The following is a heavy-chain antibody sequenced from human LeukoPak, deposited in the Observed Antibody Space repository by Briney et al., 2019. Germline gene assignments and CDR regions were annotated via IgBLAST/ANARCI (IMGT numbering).Heavy chain of an antibody. J-gene: IGHJ4*02. Sequence: SETLSLTCIVSGGSMSSYYWSWIRQPPGKGLEWIGNIHLSGGTNYNPSLKSRVTISVDTSKNEFSLKLRSLIVADTAVYYCAKRVLRYFDSNIRGDYFDYWGQGTLVTVSS. CDR1: GGSMSSYY. CDR2: IHLSGGT. CDR3: AKRVLRYFDSNIRGDYFDY. V-gene: IGHV4-4*09. D-gene: IGHD3-9*01.